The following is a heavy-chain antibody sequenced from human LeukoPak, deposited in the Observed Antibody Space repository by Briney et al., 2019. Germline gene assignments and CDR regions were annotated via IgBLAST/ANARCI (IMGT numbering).Heavy chain of an antibody. D-gene: IGHD6-6*01. CDR1: GFTFSDYW. J-gene: IGHJ4*02. CDR2: IKQDGSQR. V-gene: IGHV3-7*01. Sequence: GGSLRLSCTASGFTFSDYWVTWVRQAPGKGPEWVANIKQDGSQRYYVDSVRGRFTISRDNAKNSLFLQMNGLRAEDTAVYYCARRGGSSSRRSPIDYWGQGTLVTVSS. CDR3: ARRGGSSSRRSPIDY.